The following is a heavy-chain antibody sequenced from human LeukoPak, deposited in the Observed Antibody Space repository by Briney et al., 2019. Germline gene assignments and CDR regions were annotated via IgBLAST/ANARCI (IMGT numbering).Heavy chain of an antibody. CDR3: AKGTYDFWSGYYYFDY. CDR2: ISGSGGST. Sequence: GGSLRLSCAASGFTFSSYAMSWVRQAPGKGLEWVPAISGSGGSTYYADSVKGRFTISRDNSKNTLYLQMNSLRAEDTAVYYCAKGTYDFWSGYYYFDYWGQGTLVTVSS. D-gene: IGHD3-3*01. J-gene: IGHJ4*02. V-gene: IGHV3-23*01. CDR1: GFTFSSYA.